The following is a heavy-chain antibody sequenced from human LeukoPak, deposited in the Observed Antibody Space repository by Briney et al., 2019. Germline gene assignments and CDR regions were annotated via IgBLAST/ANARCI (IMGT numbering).Heavy chain of an antibody. D-gene: IGHD3-10*01. J-gene: IGHJ6*02. Sequence: ASVKVSCKASGYTFTSYGISWVRQAPGQGLEWMGWISAYNGNTNYAQKLQGRVTMTTDTSTSTAYMELRGLRSDDTAVYYCARAQRGSGSYSYYYYGMDVWGQGTTVTVSS. CDR1: GYTFTSYG. V-gene: IGHV1-18*01. CDR2: ISAYNGNT. CDR3: ARAQRGSGSYSYYYYGMDV.